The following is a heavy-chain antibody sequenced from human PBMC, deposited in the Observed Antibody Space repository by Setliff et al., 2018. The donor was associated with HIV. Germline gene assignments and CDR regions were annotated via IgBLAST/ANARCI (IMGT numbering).Heavy chain of an antibody. V-gene: IGHV4-59*08. Sequence: SETLSLTCTVSGASIRSQYWSWIRKPPGKGLEWIGYISYSGSTNYNPSLGSRVTISMDTSKNQFSLKLSSVTAADTAVYYCASTPQGAGYYYYMDVWGKGTTVTVSS. CDR1: GASIRSQY. J-gene: IGHJ6*03. CDR3: ASTPQGAGYYYYMDV. D-gene: IGHD3-16*01. CDR2: ISYSGST.